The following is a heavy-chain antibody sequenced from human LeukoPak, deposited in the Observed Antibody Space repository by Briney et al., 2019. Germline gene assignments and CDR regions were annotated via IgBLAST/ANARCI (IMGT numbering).Heavy chain of an antibody. CDR2: LYYSGST. CDR3: ARVRGDAFDI. D-gene: IGHD3-10*01. J-gene: IGHJ3*02. Sequence: SETLSLTCTVSGGSISGYYWSWIRQPPGKGLEWIGNLYYSGSTNYNPSLKSRVTMSVDRSKNQFSLKLRSVTAADTAVYYCARVRGDAFDIWGQGTMVTVSS. CDR1: GGSISGYY. V-gene: IGHV4-59*01.